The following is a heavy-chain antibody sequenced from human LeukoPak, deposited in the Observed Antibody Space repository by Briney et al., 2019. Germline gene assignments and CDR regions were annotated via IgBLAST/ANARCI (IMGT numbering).Heavy chain of an antibody. D-gene: IGHD2-2*01. V-gene: IGHV4-39*01. CDR3: ARGLESYASGSYYFDY. CDR2: IRYSGST. CDR1: GDSISSSYYY. Sequence: SETLSLTCTVSGDSISSSYYYWGWIRQPPGKGLEWIGSIRYSGSTYHNPSLKSRVTISVDTSKNQFSLKLSSVTASDTAVYYCARGLESYASGSYYFDYWGQGTLVTVSS. J-gene: IGHJ4*02.